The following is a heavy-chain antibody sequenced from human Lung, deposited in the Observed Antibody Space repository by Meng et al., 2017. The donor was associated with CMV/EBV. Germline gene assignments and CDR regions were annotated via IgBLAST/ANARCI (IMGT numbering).Heavy chain of an antibody. CDR3: AKSQGVTVAGQYYYFDY. V-gene: IGHV3-9*01. D-gene: IGHD6-19*01. J-gene: IGHJ4*02. CDR1: GFTFDDYA. Sequence: SCAASGFTFDDYAMHWVRQVPGKGLEWVSGISWNSRKIVYADSVKGRFTISRDNAKSSLYLQMNSLRGEETALYYCAKSQGVTVAGQYYYFDYWXQGTLVTVSS. CDR2: ISWNSRKI.